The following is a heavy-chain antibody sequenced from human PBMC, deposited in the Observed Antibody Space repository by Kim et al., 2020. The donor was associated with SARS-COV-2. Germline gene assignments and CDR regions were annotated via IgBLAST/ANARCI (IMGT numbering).Heavy chain of an antibody. CDR2: NIYI. J-gene: IGHJ4*02. D-gene: IGHD5-18*01. CDR3: AREAMETN. Sequence: NIYIYYADSVKGRFTTSRDNAKNSLYLQMNSLRAEDTAVYYCAREAMETNWGQGTLVTVSS. V-gene: IGHV3-21*01.